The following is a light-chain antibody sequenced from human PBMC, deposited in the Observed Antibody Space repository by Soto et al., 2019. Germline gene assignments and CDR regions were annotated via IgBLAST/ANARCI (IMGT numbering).Light chain of an antibody. V-gene: IGKV3-11*01. Sequence: EIVLTQSSGTLSLSSGERATLSCRASQSVSSYLAWYQQKPGQAPRLLIYDASNRVTGIPARFSGSGSGTDFTLTISSLEPEDFAVYYCQQRSNWKITFGQGTRLEIK. CDR1: QSVSSY. CDR2: DAS. CDR3: QQRSNWKIT. J-gene: IGKJ5*01.